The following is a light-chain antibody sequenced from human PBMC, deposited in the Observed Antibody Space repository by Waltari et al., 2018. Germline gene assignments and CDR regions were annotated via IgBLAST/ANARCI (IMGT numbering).Light chain of an antibody. CDR1: QSVLERSNSKNS. CDR3: QQYSTSPPT. Sequence: DMVMTQSPDSLAVSLGERASIACRPSQSVLERSNSKNSLAWYQQKPGQRPKLLISWASTRKSGVPDRFSGIGSGTDFTLIINSLQAEDVAVYFCQQYSTSPPTFGPGTRVDL. J-gene: IGKJ3*01. V-gene: IGKV4-1*01. CDR2: WAS.